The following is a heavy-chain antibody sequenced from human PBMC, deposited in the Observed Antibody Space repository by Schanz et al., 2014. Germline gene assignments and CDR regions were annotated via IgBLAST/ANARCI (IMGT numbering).Heavy chain of an antibody. Sequence: QVDLVESGGGVVQPGRSLTLSCAVSTSLFSRSVIHWVRQAPGKGLEWVAVMWNDGIKTHYADSGKGRFTISRDNSKNTVYLQMNSLRTDDTAMYYCARDPNTSAWLPYFATWGQGTLVTVSS. J-gene: IGHJ4*02. CDR2: MWNDGIKT. V-gene: IGHV3-30*04. CDR1: TSLFSRSV. D-gene: IGHD6-19*01. CDR3: ARDPNTSAWLPYFAT.